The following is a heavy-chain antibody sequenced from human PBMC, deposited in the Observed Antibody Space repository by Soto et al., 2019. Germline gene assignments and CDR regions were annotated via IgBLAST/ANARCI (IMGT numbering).Heavy chain of an antibody. CDR3: AIRITIFGVPTLHNWFDP. CDR2: FDPEDGET. CDR1: GYTLTELS. D-gene: IGHD3-3*01. J-gene: IGHJ5*02. V-gene: IGHV1-24*01. Sequence: ASVKVSCKVSGYTLTELSMHWVRQAPGKGLEWMGGFDPEDGETIYAQKFQGRVTMTEDTSTDTAYMELSSLRSEDTAVYYCAIRITIFGVPTLHNWFDPWGQGTLVTVSS.